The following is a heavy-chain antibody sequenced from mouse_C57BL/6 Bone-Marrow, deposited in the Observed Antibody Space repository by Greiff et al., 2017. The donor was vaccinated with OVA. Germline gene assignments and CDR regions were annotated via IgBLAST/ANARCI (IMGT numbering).Heavy chain of an antibody. J-gene: IGHJ4*01. D-gene: IGHD1-1*01. Sequence: QVQLQQSGPGLVQPSQSLSITCTVSGFSLTSYGVHWVRQSPGKGLEWLGVIWSGGSTDYNAAVISRLSISKDNSKSQVFFKMNSLQADDTAIYYCARNSHYYYGSSFYYAMDYWGQGTSVTVSS. V-gene: IGHV2-2*01. CDR3: ARNSHYYYGSSFYYAMDY. CDR2: IWSGGST. CDR1: GFSLTSYG.